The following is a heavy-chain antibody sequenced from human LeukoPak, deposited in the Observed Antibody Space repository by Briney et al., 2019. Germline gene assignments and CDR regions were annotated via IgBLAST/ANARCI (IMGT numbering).Heavy chain of an antibody. CDR3: ARVMGGFTIDY. D-gene: IGHD3-10*01. V-gene: IGHV4-61*02. Sequence: SQTLSLTRTVSVGSISSGSYDWSWVRQPAGKGLEWIGRIYTSGSTNYNPSLKSRVTISVDTSKNQFSLKLSSVTAADTAVYYCARVMGGFTIDYWGQGTLVTVSS. CDR1: VGSISSGSYD. J-gene: IGHJ4*02. CDR2: IYTSGST.